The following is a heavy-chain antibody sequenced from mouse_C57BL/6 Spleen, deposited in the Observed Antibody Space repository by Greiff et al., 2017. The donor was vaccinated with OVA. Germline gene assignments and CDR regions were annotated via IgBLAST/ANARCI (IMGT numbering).Heavy chain of an antibody. V-gene: IGHV1-15*01. J-gene: IGHJ2*01. CDR2: IDPETGGT. CDR1: GYTFTDYE. CDR3: TRGY. Sequence: QVQLKESGAELVRPGASVTLSCKASGYTFTDYEMHWVKQTPVHGLEWIGAIDPETGGTAYNQKFKGKAILTADKSSSTAYMALRSLTSEDSAVYYCTRGYWGQGTTLTVSS.